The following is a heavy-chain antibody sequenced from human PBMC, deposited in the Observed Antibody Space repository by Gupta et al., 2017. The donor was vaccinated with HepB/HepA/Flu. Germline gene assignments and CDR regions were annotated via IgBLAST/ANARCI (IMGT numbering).Heavy chain of an antibody. CDR1: GFTVSSNY. D-gene: IGHD3-16*01. CDR2: IYSGGST. Sequence: EVQLVESGGGLIQPGGSLRLSCAASGFTVSSNYMSWVRQAPGKGLEWVSVIYSGGSTYYADSVKGRFTISRDNSKNTLYLQMNSLXAXETAVYXCARVLLGDWFDPWGQGPLVTVS. J-gene: IGHJ5*02. V-gene: IGHV3-53*01. CDR3: ARVLLGDWFDP.